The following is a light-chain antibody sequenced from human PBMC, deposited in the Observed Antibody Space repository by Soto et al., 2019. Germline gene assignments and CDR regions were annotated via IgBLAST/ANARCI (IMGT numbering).Light chain of an antibody. CDR2: TAS. V-gene: IGKV1-9*01. CDR1: QGITNC. CDR3: QHRNNYPRT. J-gene: IGKJ4*01. Sequence: DIQLTQSPSFLSASVGDRVTITCRASQGITNCLAWYQRKPGKAPKLLIYTASTLKSGVPSRFSGSGSGTEFTLTISSLQPEDFATYYCQHRNNYPRTFGRGTKVEIK.